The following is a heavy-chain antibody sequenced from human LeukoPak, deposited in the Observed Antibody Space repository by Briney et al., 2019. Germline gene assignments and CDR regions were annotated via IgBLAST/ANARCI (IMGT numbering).Heavy chain of an antibody. V-gene: IGHV4-59*01. Sequence: SETLCLTCTVSGGSISSYYWSWIRQPPGKGLEWIGYIYYSESTNYNPSLKSRVTISVDASKNQFSLKLSSVTAADTAVYYCARVSGLLLLDYWGQGTLVTVSS. CDR1: GGSISSYY. CDR2: IYYSEST. J-gene: IGHJ4*02. D-gene: IGHD3-22*01. CDR3: ARVSGLLLLDY.